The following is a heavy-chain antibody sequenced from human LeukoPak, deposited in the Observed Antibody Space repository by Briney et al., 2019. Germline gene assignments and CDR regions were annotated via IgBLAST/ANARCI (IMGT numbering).Heavy chain of an antibody. D-gene: IGHD1-26*01. CDR2: IYYSGST. J-gene: IGHJ5*02. Sequence: SETLSLTCTVSGGSISSSGYYRGWIRQPPGKGLEWIARIYYSGSTYYNPSLKSPVTISVDTSKNQLSLKLSSLTAADTAVYYCARHEYSGSYYGLAWFDPWGQGTLVTVSS. V-gene: IGHV4-39*01. CDR1: GGSISSSGYY. CDR3: ARHEYSGSYYGLAWFDP.